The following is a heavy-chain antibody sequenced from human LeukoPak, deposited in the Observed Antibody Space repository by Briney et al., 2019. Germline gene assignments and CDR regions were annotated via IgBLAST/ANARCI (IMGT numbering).Heavy chain of an antibody. V-gene: IGHV1-2*04. J-gene: IGHJ5*02. D-gene: IGHD3-9*01. Sequence: ASVKVSCKASGYTFTGYYMHWVRQAPGQGLEWMGWINPNSGGTNYAQKFQGWVTMTRDTSISTAYMELSRLRSDDTAVYYCARGGYFDSPPSSNWFDPWGQGTLVTVSS. CDR2: INPNSGGT. CDR3: ARGGYFDSPPSSNWFDP. CDR1: GYTFTGYY.